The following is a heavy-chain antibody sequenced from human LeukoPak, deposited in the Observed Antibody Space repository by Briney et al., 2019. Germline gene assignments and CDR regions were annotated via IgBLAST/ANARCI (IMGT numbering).Heavy chain of an antibody. J-gene: IGHJ4*02. V-gene: IGHV3-7*01. CDR3: TTNTGDD. CDR2: IEPHGNAK. D-gene: IGHD1-1*01. CDR1: GFTFTTYG. Sequence: PGRSLRLSCAVSGFTFTTYGMHWVRQAPGKGLEWVANIEPHGNAKSYVDSVKGRFTISRDNAKNSLYLEMNSLRDEDTALYYCTTNTGDDWGQGTLVTVSS.